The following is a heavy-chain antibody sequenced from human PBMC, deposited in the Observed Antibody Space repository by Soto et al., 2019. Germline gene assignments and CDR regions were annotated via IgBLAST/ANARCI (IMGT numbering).Heavy chain of an antibody. CDR3: ARHGYCSSTSCYKRYYYYYMDV. CDR2: INHSGST. J-gene: IGHJ6*03. CDR1: GGSFSGYY. D-gene: IGHD2-2*03. Sequence: QVQLQQWGAGLLKPSETLSLTCAVYGGSFSGYYWSWIRQPPGKGLEWMGEINHSGSTNYNPSLKSRVTISVDTSKNQFSLKLSSVTAADTAVYYCARHGYCSSTSCYKRYYYYYMDVWGKGTTVTVSS. V-gene: IGHV4-34*01.